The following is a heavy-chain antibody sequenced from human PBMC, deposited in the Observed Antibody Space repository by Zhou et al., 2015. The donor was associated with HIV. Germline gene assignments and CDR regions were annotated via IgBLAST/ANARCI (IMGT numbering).Heavy chain of an antibody. Sequence: QVQLVQSGAEVKKPGASVKVSCKASGYTFTSYGISWVRQAPGQGLEWMGWISAYNALTTYAQTLQDRLTMTIDTSTNTAYMELRSLRSDDTAVYFCAKDHVHCCRGALNAFDIWGQGTMVTVSS. CDR3: AKDHVHCCRGALNAFDI. D-gene: IGHD2-15*01. V-gene: IGHV1-18*01. J-gene: IGHJ3*02. CDR2: ISAYNALT. CDR1: GYTFTSYG.